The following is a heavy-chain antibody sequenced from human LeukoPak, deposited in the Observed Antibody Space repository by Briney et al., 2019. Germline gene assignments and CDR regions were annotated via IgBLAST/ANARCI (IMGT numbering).Heavy chain of an antibody. J-gene: IGHJ4*02. D-gene: IGHD6-19*01. V-gene: IGHV4-39*07. CDR2: IYYSGST. CDR1: GGCISSSSYY. Sequence: SETLSLTCTVSGGCISSSSYYWGWIRQPPGKGLEWIGNIYYSGSTYYNPSLKSRVTISVDTSKNQFSLKLSSVTAADTAVYYCAIESVRTVAGTAYWGQGTLVTVSS. CDR3: AIESVRTVAGTAY.